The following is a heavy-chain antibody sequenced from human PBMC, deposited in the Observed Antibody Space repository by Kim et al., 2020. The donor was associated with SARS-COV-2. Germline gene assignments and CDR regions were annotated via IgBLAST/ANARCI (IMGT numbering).Heavy chain of an antibody. V-gene: IGHV3-33*01. J-gene: IGHJ4*02. D-gene: IGHD1-26*01. Sequence: YADTVKGRRTISRDNSKNRLYLHMNSLRVEDTAVYYCVRDESGSYFGYFHYWGQGTLVTVSS. CDR3: VRDESGSYFGYFHY.